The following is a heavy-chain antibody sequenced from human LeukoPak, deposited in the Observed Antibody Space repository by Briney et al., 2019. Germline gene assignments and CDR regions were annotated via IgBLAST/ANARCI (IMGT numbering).Heavy chain of an antibody. CDR3: ARTPIQNEYSTDV. V-gene: IGHV4-30-4*08. J-gene: IGHJ6*03. Sequence: SQTLSLTCTVSGGSISSGDYYWSWIRQPPGKGLEWIGYIYYSGSTYYNPSLKSRVTISVATSKKQFSLKLSSVTAEDTALYYCARTPIQNEYSTDVWGKGTTVTVSS. CDR2: IYYSGST. D-gene: IGHD5-18*01. CDR1: GGSISSGDYY.